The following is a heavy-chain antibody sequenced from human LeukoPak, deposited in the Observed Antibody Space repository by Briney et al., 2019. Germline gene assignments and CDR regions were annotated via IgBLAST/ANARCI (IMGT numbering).Heavy chain of an antibody. D-gene: IGHD4-23*01. Sequence: PGGSLRLSCAASGFTFDDYAMHWVRQAPGKGLEWVSGVSRNSVSIGYADFVKGRFTISRDNAKNSLYLQMNSLSAEDTALYYCAKDKGGNSRYYYYYYGMDVWGQGTTVTVSS. J-gene: IGHJ6*02. CDR3: AKDKGGNSRYYYYYYGMDV. CDR2: VSRNSVSI. V-gene: IGHV3-9*01. CDR1: GFTFDDYA.